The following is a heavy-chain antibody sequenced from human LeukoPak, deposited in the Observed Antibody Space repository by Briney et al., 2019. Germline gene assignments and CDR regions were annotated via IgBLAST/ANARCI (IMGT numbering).Heavy chain of an antibody. CDR2: ITSGGDYI. CDR1: GFTFNTFN. Sequence: GGSLRLSCAASGFTFNTFNMNWDRQAPGKGLEWVSSITSGGDYIYYADSVKGRFTTSRDNAKNSLSLQLNRLRVEDTAVYYCARGHYDVLAASYKWTPDYWGQGTLVTVSS. V-gene: IGHV3-21*01. J-gene: IGHJ4*02. CDR3: ARGHYDVLAASYKWTPDY. D-gene: IGHD3-9*01.